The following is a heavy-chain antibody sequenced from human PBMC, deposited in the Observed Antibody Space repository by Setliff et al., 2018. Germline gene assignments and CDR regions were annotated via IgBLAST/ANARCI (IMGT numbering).Heavy chain of an antibody. CDR1: GFTFSSYW. CDR3: ARGAGRGWYHNALDL. V-gene: IGHV3-74*01. Sequence: GESLKISCAASGFTFSSYWMHWVRQAPGKGLVWVSRIKSDGSSTNYADSVKGRFTISRDNAKNTLYLQMNSLRAEDTAVYYCARGAGRGWYHNALDLWGQGTMVTVSS. J-gene: IGHJ3*01. D-gene: IGHD6-19*01. CDR2: IKSDGSST.